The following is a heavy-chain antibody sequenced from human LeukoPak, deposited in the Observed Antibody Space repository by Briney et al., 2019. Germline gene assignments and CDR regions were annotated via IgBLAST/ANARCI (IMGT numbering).Heavy chain of an antibody. CDR3: ARVLGDYVWGSYRSYYFDY. V-gene: IGHV4-34*01. Sequence: SETLSLTCAVYGGSFSGYYWSWIRQPPGKGLEWIGEINHSGSTNYNPSLKSRVTISVDTSKNQFSLKLSSVTAADTAVYYCARVLGDYVWGSYRSYYFDYWGQGTVVTVSS. CDR2: INHSGST. CDR1: GGSFSGYY. J-gene: IGHJ4*02. D-gene: IGHD3-16*02.